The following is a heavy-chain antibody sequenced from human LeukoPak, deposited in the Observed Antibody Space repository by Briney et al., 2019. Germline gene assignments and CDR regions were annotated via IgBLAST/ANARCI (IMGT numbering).Heavy chain of an antibody. CDR1: GFTFTSYG. D-gene: IGHD3-10*01. Sequence: PGGSLRLSRTASGFTFTSYGMNWVRQAPGKGLEWVSFIDTSGSYIYYGDSLKGRVTISKDNAKNSLYLQMNGLRAEDTAVYYCARGRSITLLRGVAMSDGFDIWGQGAMVTVSS. CDR2: IDTSGSYI. V-gene: IGHV3-21*01. J-gene: IGHJ3*02. CDR3: ARGRSITLLRGVAMSDGFDI.